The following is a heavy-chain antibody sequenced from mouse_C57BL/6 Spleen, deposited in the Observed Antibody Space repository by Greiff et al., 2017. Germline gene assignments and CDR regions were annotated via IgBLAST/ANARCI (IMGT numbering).Heavy chain of an antibody. J-gene: IGHJ1*03. V-gene: IGHV2-3*01. Sequence: VQLQQSGPGLVAPSQSLSITCTVSGFSLTSYGVSWVRQPPGKGLEWLGVIWGDGSTNYHSALISRLSISKDNSKSQVFLKLNSLQTDDTATYYCAKIPTAVVAPYWYFDVWGTGTTVTVSS. CDR3: AKIPTAVVAPYWYFDV. CDR1: GFSLTSYG. CDR2: IWGDGST. D-gene: IGHD1-1*01.